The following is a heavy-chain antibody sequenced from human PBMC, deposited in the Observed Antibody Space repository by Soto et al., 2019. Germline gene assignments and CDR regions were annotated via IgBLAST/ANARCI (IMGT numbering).Heavy chain of an antibody. J-gene: IGHJ5*02. CDR2: ISHSGTT. V-gene: IGHV4-59*12. CDR3: ARGGGHDYILTCSPIPKRGYR. D-gene: IGHD3-9*01. CDR1: GGSISSYY. Sequence: SETLSLTCTVSGGSISSYYWNWIRQFPGKGLEWIGYISHSGTTNYNPSLKSRVTISVDTSKKQISLKLTSVTAADTAVYYCARGGGHDYILTCSPIPKRGYRSGPGTLVTVS.